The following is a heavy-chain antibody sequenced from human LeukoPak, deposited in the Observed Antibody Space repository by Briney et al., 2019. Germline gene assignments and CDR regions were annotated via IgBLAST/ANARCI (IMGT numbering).Heavy chain of an antibody. CDR1: GFTFSNYG. V-gene: IGHV3-30*18. Sequence: GGSLRLSCAASGFTFSNYGIHWVRQAPGKGLEWVTFISYDGRNRHYVDSVKGRFTISRDNSKNTLYLQMNSLRTEDTALYYCAKGSAVADIYFDYWGQGTLVTVSS. J-gene: IGHJ4*02. CDR3: AKGSAVADIYFDY. D-gene: IGHD6-19*01. CDR2: ISYDGRNR.